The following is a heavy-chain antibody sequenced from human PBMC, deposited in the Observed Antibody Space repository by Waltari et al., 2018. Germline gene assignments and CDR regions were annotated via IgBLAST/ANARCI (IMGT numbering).Heavy chain of an antibody. Sequence: QVQLQQWGAGLLKPSETLSLTCAVYGGSFSGYYWSWIRQPPGKGLEWIGEINHSGSTNYTPSLKSRVTRSVDTSKNQFSLKLSSVPAADTAVYYCARLSNRRYAEYFQHWGQGTLVTVSA. V-gene: IGHV4-34*01. D-gene: IGHD3-9*01. J-gene: IGHJ1*01. CDR3: ARLSNRRYAEYFQH. CDR1: GGSFSGYY. CDR2: INHSGST.